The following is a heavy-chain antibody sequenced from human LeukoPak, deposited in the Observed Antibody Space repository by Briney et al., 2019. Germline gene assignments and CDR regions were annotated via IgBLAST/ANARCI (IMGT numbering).Heavy chain of an antibody. Sequence: ASVKVSCKASGYIFSDYYMHWVRQAPGQGLEWMGIINPSGGSTSYAQKFQGRVTMTRDTSTSTVYMELSSLRSEDTAVYYCARGEMATTPPADFDYWGQGTLVTVSS. V-gene: IGHV1-46*01. CDR3: ARGEMATTPPADFDY. J-gene: IGHJ4*02. D-gene: IGHD5-24*01. CDR1: GYIFSDYY. CDR2: INPSGGST.